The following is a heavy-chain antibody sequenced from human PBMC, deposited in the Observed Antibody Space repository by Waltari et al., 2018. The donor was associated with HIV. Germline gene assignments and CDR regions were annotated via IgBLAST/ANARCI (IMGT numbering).Heavy chain of an antibody. J-gene: IGHJ4*02. CDR1: GVSLSSSSFY. Sequence: QLQLQESAPGLVTPSATLSLTCTVPGVSLSSSSFYWGWTRQPPARGLEWIGSIYYSGSTYYNPSLKSRVTISVDTSKNQFSLKLSSVTAADTAVYYCARGDPYYYGSGSYPGGDYWGQGTLVTVSS. D-gene: IGHD3-10*01. V-gene: IGHV4-39*07. CDR3: ARGDPYYYGSGSYPGGDY. CDR2: IYYSGST.